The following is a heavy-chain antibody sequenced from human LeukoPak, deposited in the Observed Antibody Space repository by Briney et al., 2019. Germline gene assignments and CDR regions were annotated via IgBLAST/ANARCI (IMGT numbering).Heavy chain of an antibody. CDR2: IKSKTDGGTT. Sequence: GGSLRLSCAASGFTFSNAWTSWVRQAPGKGLEWVGRIKSKTDGGTTDYAAPVKGRFTISRDDSKNTLYLQMNSLKTEDTAVYYCTTADDYDFWSGYYDYYYYYYMDVWGKGTTVTVSS. CDR1: GFTFSNAW. V-gene: IGHV3-15*01. D-gene: IGHD3-3*01. J-gene: IGHJ6*03. CDR3: TTADDYDFWSGYYDYYYYYYMDV.